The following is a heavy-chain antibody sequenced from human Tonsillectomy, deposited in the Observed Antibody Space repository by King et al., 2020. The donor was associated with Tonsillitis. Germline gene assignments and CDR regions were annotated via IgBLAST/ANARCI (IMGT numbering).Heavy chain of an antibody. CDR2: IWYDGSNK. CDR3: ARDGELYSSSSAAHGNYFDY. J-gene: IGHJ4*02. D-gene: IGHD6-6*01. CDR1: GFTFSTYG. Sequence: QLVQSGGGVVQPGRSLRLSCAASGFTFSTYGMHWVRQAPGKGLEWVAVIWYDGSNKYYADSVKGRFTISRDNSKNTLYLQMNSLRAEDTAVYYCARDGELYSSSSAAHGNYFDYWGQGTLVTVSS. V-gene: IGHV3-33*08.